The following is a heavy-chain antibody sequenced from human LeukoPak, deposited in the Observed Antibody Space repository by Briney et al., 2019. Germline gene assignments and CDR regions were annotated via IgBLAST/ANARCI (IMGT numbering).Heavy chain of an antibody. D-gene: IGHD6-13*01. CDR1: GFTFSSYW. Sequence: GGSLRLSCEASGFTFSSYWMHWVRQIPGKGLMWVSRIESNGLTLYADSVRDRFTISRDNAKNSLFLQMNSLRAEDTAVYYCARDLGYSSSYPLDYWGQGTLVTVSS. CDR3: ARDLGYSSSYPLDY. V-gene: IGHV3-74*01. J-gene: IGHJ4*02. CDR2: IESNGLT.